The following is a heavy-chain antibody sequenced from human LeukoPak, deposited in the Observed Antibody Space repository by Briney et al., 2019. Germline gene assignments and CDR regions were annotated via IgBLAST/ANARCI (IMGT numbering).Heavy chain of an antibody. J-gene: IGHJ4*02. Sequence: QPEGSLRLSCAASGFTFDDYAMHWVRQAPGKGLEWVSGISWNSGSIGYADSVKGRFTISRDNAKNSLYLQMNSLRAEDTAVYYCASSNYDILTGNLFDYWGQGTLVTVSS. CDR2: ISWNSGSI. CDR3: ASSNYDILTGNLFDY. V-gene: IGHV3-9*01. CDR1: GFTFDDYA. D-gene: IGHD3-9*01.